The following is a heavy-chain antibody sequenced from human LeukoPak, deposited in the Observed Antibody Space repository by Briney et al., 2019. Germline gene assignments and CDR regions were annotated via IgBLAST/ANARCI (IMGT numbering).Heavy chain of an antibody. J-gene: IGHJ4*02. Sequence: GGSLRLSCAASGFTFSSYSMNWVRQAPRKGLEWVSSISSSSSYICYADSVKGRFTISRDNAKNSLYLQMNSLRAEDTAVYYCARDPERITMVRGVLDYWGQGTLVTVSS. D-gene: IGHD3-10*01. CDR1: GFTFSSYS. CDR2: ISSSSSYI. CDR3: ARDPERITMVRGVLDY. V-gene: IGHV3-21*01.